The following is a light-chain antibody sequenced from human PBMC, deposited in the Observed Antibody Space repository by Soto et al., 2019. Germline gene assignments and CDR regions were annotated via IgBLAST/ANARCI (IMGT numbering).Light chain of an antibody. CDR2: DAS. V-gene: IGKV1-5*01. Sequence: DIQMTQSPSTLSASVGDRVTITCRASQSISSWLAWYQQKPGKAPKLLIFDASSLESGVPSRFSGSGFGTVFTLTISSLQPDDFATYYCQQYNSYALTFGGGTKVEIK. J-gene: IGKJ4*01. CDR3: QQYNSYALT. CDR1: QSISSW.